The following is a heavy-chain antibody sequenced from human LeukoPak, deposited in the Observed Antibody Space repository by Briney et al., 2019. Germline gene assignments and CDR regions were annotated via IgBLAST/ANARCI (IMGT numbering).Heavy chain of an antibody. Sequence: GGSLRLSCAASGFTFNRNNMNWVRQAPGKGLEWVSYISSTSITMYYADSVKGRFTISRDNAKNSLYLQMNSLRADDTAVYYCARTVGTHRFDYWGQGILVTVSS. CDR3: ARTVGTHRFDY. CDR2: ISSTSITM. J-gene: IGHJ4*02. D-gene: IGHD4-23*01. V-gene: IGHV3-48*01. CDR1: GFTFNRNN.